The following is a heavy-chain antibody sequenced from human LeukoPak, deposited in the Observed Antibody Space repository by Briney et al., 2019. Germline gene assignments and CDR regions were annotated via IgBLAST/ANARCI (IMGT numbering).Heavy chain of an antibody. Sequence: GGSLRLSCAASGFTVSSNYMSWVRQAPGKGLEWVSVIYSGGSTYYADSVKGRFTISRDNSKNTPYLQMNSLRAEDTAVYYCARAPIRYYFDYWGQGTLVTVSS. CDR2: IYSGGST. J-gene: IGHJ4*02. V-gene: IGHV3-66*01. CDR1: GFTVSSNY. CDR3: ARAPIRYYFDY.